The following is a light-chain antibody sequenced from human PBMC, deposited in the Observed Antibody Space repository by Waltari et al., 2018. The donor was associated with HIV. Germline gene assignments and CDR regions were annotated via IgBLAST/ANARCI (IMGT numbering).Light chain of an antibody. V-gene: IGLV2-11*01. CDR1: SSAVRADNY. J-gene: IGLJ1*01. Sequence: QSALPQPRSVSGSPGQSVTIPCSGTSSAVRADNYVSWYQQHPGKSPKLMIYDVNKLPAGVPDRFSGSKSGNTASLTISGLQAENEADYYCCSYAGSYTYVFGTGTKVTVL. CDR2: DVN. CDR3: CSYAGSYTYV.